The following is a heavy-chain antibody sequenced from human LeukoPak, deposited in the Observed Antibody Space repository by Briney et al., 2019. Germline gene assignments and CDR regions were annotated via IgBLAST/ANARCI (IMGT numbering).Heavy chain of an antibody. CDR3: ATSVRFLEWSHAFDI. CDR2: ISAYNGNT. Sequence: ASVKVSCKASGYTFTSYAMNWVRQAPGQGLEWMGWISAYNGNTNYAQKLQGRVTMTTDTSTSTAYMELRSLRSDDTAVYYCATSVRFLEWSHAFDIWGQGTMVTVSS. CDR1: GYTFTSYA. V-gene: IGHV1-18*01. D-gene: IGHD3-3*01. J-gene: IGHJ3*02.